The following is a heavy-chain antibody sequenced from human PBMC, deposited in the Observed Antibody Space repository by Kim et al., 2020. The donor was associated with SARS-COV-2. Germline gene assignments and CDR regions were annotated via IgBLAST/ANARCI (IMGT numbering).Heavy chain of an antibody. D-gene: IGHD3-10*01. J-gene: IGHJ4*02. Sequence: ADSVKGRFPISRYNSKNPLYLQMNSLRAEDTAVYYCARPSGGRYYNYFDYWGQGTLVTVSS. CDR3: ARPSGGRYYNYFDY. V-gene: IGHV3-30*01.